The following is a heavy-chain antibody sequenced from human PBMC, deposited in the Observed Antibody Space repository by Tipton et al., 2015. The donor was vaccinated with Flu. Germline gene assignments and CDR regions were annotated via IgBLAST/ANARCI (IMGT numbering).Heavy chain of an antibody. D-gene: IGHD3-10*01. CDR2: INHSGST. CDR3: ARGLYVSGSYQRRYFDS. J-gene: IGHJ4*02. CDR1: GYFVAGDYY. V-gene: IGHV4-34*01. Sequence: TLSLTCSVSGYFVAGDYYWGWIRQPPGKGLEWIGEINHSGSTNYNPSLKSRVTISVDTSKNQFSLKLSSVTAADTAVYYCARGLYVSGSYQRRYFDSWGQGTLVTVSS.